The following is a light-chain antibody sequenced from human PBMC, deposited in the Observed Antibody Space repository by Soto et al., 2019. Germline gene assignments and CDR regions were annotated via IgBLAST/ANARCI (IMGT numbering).Light chain of an antibody. V-gene: IGKV3-15*01. J-gene: IGKJ5*01. CDR3: QQYNNWPPD. CDR2: GAS. Sequence: EIVMTQSPATLSVSPGERATLSCRASQSVSSNLAWYQQKPGQAPRLLIYGASTRATGIPARFSGSGSGTEFTLTISSLQSEDFAVYYCQQYNNWPPDFGQGTHWRL. CDR1: QSVSSN.